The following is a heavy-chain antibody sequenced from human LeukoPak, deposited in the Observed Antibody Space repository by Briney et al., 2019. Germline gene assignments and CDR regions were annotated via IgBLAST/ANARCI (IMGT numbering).Heavy chain of an antibody. J-gene: IGHJ4*02. CDR1: GFTFSSYA. CDR2: ISGSGGST. V-gene: IGHV3-23*01. CDR3: AKDGSVVVAATPDY. Sequence: GGSLRLSCAASGFTFSSYAMSWVRQAPGKGLEWVSAISGSGGSTYYADSVKGRFTISRDNSKNALYLQMNSLRAEDTAVYYCAKDGSVVVAATPDYWGQGTLVTVSS. D-gene: IGHD2-15*01.